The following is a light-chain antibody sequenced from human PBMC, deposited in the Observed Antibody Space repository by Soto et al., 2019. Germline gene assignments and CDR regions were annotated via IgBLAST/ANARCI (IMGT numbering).Light chain of an antibody. V-gene: IGKV3-20*01. CDR3: QQYGSPPPSIP. J-gene: IGKJ5*01. CDR1: QSVSSSY. Sequence: EIVLTQSPGTLSLSPGERATLSCRASQSVSSSYLAWYQQKPGQAPRLLIYGASSRATGIADRFSGSGSGTAFTPPISSLEPEYFAVYSCQQYGSPPPSIPFGQGTRLEIK. CDR2: GAS.